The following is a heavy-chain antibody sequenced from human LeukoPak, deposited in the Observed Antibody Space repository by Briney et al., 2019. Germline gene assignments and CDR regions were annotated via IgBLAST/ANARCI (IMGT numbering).Heavy chain of an antibody. J-gene: IGHJ4*02. D-gene: IGHD3-22*01. CDR2: IYGSGTT. V-gene: IGHV3-53*01. CDR1: GFIVSSNY. CDR3: ASHNYYDTSGYYYSLDY. Sequence: PGGSLRLSCAASGFIVSSNYMSWVRQAPGKGPEWVSVIYGSGTTQYADSVKGRFTISRHNSRNTLYLQMNSLKAEDTAMYYCASHNYYDTSGYYYSLDYWGQGTLVTVSS.